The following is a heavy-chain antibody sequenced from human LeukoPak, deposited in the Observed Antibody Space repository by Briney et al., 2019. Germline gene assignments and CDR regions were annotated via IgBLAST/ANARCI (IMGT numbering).Heavy chain of an antibody. CDR3: AARPGIAAAKYMDV. CDR1: GYTFTGYY. V-gene: IGHV1-2*02. J-gene: IGHJ6*03. D-gene: IGHD6-13*01. CDR2: INPNSGGT. Sequence: ASVTVSCKASGYTFTGYYMHWVRQAPGQGLEWMGWINPNSGGTNYAQKFQGRVTMTRDTSISTAYMELSRLRSDDTAVYYCAARPGIAAAKYMDVWGKGTTVTISS.